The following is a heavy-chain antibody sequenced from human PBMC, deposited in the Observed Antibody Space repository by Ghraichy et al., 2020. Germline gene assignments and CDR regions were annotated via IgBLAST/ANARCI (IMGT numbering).Heavy chain of an antibody. J-gene: IGHJ4*02. CDR2: ISWNSGSI. CDR3: AKDISGFLEWLFVY. Sequence: SLNISCAASGFTFDDYAMHWVRQAPGKGLEWVSGISWNSGSIGYADSVKGRFTISRDNAKNSLYLQMNSLRAEDTALYYCAKDISGFLEWLFVYWGQGTLVTVSS. D-gene: IGHD3-3*01. CDR1: GFTFDDYA. V-gene: IGHV3-9*01.